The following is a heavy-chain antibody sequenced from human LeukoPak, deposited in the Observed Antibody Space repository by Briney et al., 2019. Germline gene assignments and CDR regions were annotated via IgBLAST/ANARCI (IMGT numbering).Heavy chain of an antibody. CDR1: GGSISSYY. D-gene: IGHD3-22*01. V-gene: IGHV4-4*07. Sequence: SETLSLTCTVYGGSISSYYWSWIRQPAGKGLEWIGRIYTSGSTNYNPSLKSRVTMSVDTSKNQFSLKLSSVTAADAAVYYCARDGASGYLYYYGMDVWGQGTTVTVSS. CDR2: IYTSGST. J-gene: IGHJ6*02. CDR3: ARDGASGYLYYYGMDV.